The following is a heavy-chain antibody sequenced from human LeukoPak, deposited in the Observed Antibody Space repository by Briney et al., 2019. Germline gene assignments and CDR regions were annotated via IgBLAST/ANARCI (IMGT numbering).Heavy chain of an antibody. CDR3: RRGSLIAVSGTYDG. CDR2: INPNSGGT. D-gene: IGHD6-19*01. V-gene: IGHV1-2*06. CDR1: GYTFTVYN. J-gene: IGHJ4*02. Sequence: ASLKVSCEASGYTFTVYNMQWGREAPQEGLEWMGRINPNSGGTKNTQKFQGGVTLTKDTSSSTASIGMTRLTSQDTAIYSCRRGSLIAVSGTYDGWGQGTLVTVSS.